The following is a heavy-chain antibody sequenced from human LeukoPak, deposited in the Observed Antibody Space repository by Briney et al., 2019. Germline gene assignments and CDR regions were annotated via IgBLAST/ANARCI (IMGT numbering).Heavy chain of an antibody. D-gene: IGHD3-9*01. CDR1: GYTFTSYG. J-gene: IGHJ6*02. Sequence: GASVKVSCKASGYTFTSYGISWVRQAPGQGLEWMGWISAYNGNTNYAQKLQGRVTMTTDTSTSTAYMELRSLRSDDTAVYYCARESYVILTGYYRAYYYYGMDVWGQGTTVTVSS. V-gene: IGHV1-18*01. CDR3: ARESYVILTGYYRAYYYYGMDV. CDR2: ISAYNGNT.